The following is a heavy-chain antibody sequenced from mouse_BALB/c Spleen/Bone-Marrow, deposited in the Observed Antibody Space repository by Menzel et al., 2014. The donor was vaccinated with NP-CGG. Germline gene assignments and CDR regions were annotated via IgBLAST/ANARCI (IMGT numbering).Heavy chain of an antibody. V-gene: IGHV14-3*02. Sequence: EVMLEESGAELVKPGASVKLSCTASGFNIKDTYMHWVKQRPEQGLEWIGRIDPANGNTKYDPKFQGKATITADTSSNTAALQLSSMTSYDAAVYYCAGNRCGWCFDDWGAGTTVTVSS. CDR3: AGNRCGWCFDD. D-gene: IGHD2-14*01. J-gene: IGHJ1*01. CDR2: IDPANGNT. CDR1: GFNIKDTY.